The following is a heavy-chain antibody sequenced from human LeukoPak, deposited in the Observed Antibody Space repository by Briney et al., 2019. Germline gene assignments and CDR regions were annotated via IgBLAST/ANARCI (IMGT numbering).Heavy chain of an antibody. D-gene: IGHD3-10*01. CDR2: IGGSGGGT. Sequence: GGSLRLSCAASRFTFSSYGMSWVRQAPGKGLEWVSAIGGSGGGTYYADSVKGRFTISRDNSKNTLYLHMNSLRAEDTAVYYCAKALGDSGSYYKPIGYWGQGTLVTVSS. J-gene: IGHJ4*02. CDR3: AKALGDSGSYYKPIGY. CDR1: RFTFSSYG. V-gene: IGHV3-23*01.